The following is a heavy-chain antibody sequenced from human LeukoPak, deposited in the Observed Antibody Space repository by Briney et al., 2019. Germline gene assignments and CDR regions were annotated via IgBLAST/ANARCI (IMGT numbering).Heavy chain of an antibody. J-gene: IGHJ6*02. CDR1: RGSISSYN. V-gene: IGHV4-4*07. Sequence: PSETLSLTSTLSRGSISSYNWSWIRQPAGKGLEWIWRIYTSGSTNYNTSLKSRVTMSVDTSKNQFSLKLSSVTAADTAVYYCARGSYSNYKNDYYGMDVWGQGTTVTVSS. CDR3: ARGSYSNYKNDYYGMDV. CDR2: IYTSGST. D-gene: IGHD4-11*01.